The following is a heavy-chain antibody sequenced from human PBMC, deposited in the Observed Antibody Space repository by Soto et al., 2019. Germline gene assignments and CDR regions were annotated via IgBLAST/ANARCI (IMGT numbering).Heavy chain of an antibody. J-gene: IGHJ4*02. D-gene: IGHD2-8*02. CDR1: GFTFSSYE. CDR2: ISSTGSGT. CDR3: VRDLHEPLATDALRVAN. V-gene: IGHV3-48*03. Sequence: PGGSLRLSCAASGFTFSSYEMHWVRQAPGKGLEWISYISSTGSGTLYADSVRGRFTMSRDNTKNSVSLQMSSLRAEDTAVYYCVRDLHEPLATDALRVANWGQGTQVT.